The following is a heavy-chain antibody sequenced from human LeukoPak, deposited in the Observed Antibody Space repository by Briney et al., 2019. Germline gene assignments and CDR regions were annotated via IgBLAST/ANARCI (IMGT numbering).Heavy chain of an antibody. CDR2: ISSSGGTK. D-gene: IGHD5-18*01. J-gene: IGHJ3*02. CDR3: ARERYSYGRDAFDI. Sequence: GGSLRLSCAASGFTFSSYAMSWVRQAPGKGLEWVSYISSSGGTKYYADSVKGRFTISRDNAKSSLYLQMNTLRAEDTAVYYCARERYSYGRDAFDIWGQGTMVTVSS. V-gene: IGHV3-48*03. CDR1: GFTFSSYA.